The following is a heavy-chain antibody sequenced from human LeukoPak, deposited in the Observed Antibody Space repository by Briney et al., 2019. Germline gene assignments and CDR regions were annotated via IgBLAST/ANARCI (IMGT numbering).Heavy chain of an antibody. CDR2: MNAESGHT. D-gene: IGHD3-22*01. V-gene: IGHV1-8*01. CDR1: GYTFTSYH. J-gene: IGHJ6*02. Sequence: ASVKVSCKASGYTFTSYHIDWVRQAPGQGPEWMGSMNAESGHTGYAQNLEGRVSMTRDTSTNTAYMELRSLRSEDTAVYFCARGMFDNSGHYYYFYYALDVWGQGTTVTVSS. CDR3: ARGMFDNSGHYYYFYYALDV.